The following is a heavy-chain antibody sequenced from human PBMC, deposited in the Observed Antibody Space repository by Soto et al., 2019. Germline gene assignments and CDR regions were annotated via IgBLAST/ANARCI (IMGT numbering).Heavy chain of an antibody. V-gene: IGHV4-59*01. CDR2: IYYSGST. Sequence: QVQLQESGPGLVKPSETLSLTCTVSGGSISSYYWSWIRQPPGKGLEWIGYIYYSGSTNYNPSLKSRVTISVDTSKNQFSLKLSSVTAADTAVYYCARPLVLQPNYDITSEDYWGQGTLVTVSS. D-gene: IGHD3-9*01. CDR1: GGSISSYY. CDR3: ARPLVLQPNYDITSEDY. J-gene: IGHJ4*02.